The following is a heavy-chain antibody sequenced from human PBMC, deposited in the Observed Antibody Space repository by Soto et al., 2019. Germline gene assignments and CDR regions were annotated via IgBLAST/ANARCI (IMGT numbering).Heavy chain of an antibody. J-gene: IGHJ5*02. Sequence: GASLKISCKGSGYSFTSFWIGGVRQMPGKGLEWMGIIYPGDSDTRYSPSFQGQVTISADKSISTAYLQWSSLKASDTAMYYCATVTEGLFIDPWGQGTLVTVSS. CDR1: GYSFTSFW. V-gene: IGHV5-51*01. CDR2: IYPGDSDT. CDR3: ATVTEGLFIDP. D-gene: IGHD4-17*01.